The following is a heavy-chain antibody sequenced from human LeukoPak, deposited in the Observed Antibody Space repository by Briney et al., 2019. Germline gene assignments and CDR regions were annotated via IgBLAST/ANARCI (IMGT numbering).Heavy chain of an antibody. Sequence: GGSLRLSCAASGFTFSSYGMHWVRQAPGKGLEWVAVIWNDGSNKYYADSVKGRFTISRDNSKNTLYLQMNSLRAEDTAVYYCARDRMATITGIFDYWGQGTLVTVSS. V-gene: IGHV3-33*01. J-gene: IGHJ4*02. CDR3: ARDRMATITGIFDY. CDR1: GFTFSSYG. D-gene: IGHD5-24*01. CDR2: IWNDGSNK.